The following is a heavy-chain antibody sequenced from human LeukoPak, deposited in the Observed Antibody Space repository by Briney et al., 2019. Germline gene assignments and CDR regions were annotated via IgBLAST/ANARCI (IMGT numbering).Heavy chain of an antibody. D-gene: IGHD1-26*01. CDR1: GYSISSGYY. Sequence: SETLSLTCTAPGYSISSGYYWGWIRQPPGKGLEWIGSIYHSGSTYHNPSLKSRVTMSIDTSRNQFSLKLSSVTAADTAMYYCAREDSGISDNAFDIWGQGTMVTISS. CDR2: IYHSGST. V-gene: IGHV4-38-2*02. J-gene: IGHJ3*02. CDR3: AREDSGISDNAFDI.